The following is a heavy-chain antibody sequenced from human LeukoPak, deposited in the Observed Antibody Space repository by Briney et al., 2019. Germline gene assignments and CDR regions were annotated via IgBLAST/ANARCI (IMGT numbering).Heavy chain of an antibody. J-gene: IGHJ4*02. Sequence: GGSLRLSCAASGFTFRSYSMNWVRQAPGKGLEWVSYISSSSTIYYADSVKGRFTISRDNAKNSLYLQMNSLRAEDTAVYYCARDSSSWYPPTSFDYWGQGTLVTVSS. CDR1: GFTFRSYS. CDR2: ISSSSTI. V-gene: IGHV3-48*01. D-gene: IGHD6-13*01. CDR3: ARDSSSWYPPTSFDY.